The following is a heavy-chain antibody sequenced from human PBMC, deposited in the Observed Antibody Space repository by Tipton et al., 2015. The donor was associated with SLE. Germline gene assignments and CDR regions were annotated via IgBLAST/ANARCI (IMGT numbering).Heavy chain of an antibody. CDR2: ISGSGGRT. J-gene: IGHJ4*02. Sequence: SLRLSCAASGFTFSSYAMSWVRPAPGKGLEWVSAISGSGGRTYYADSVKGRFTISRDNSKNTQYLQMNSLRAEDTAVYYCAKKARVVVVAATDYWGQGTLVTVSS. CDR3: AKKARVVVVAATDY. D-gene: IGHD2-15*01. V-gene: IGHV3-23*01. CDR1: GFTFSSYA.